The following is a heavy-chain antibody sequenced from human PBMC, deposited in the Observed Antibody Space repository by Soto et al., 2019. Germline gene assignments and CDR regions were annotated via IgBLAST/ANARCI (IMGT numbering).Heavy chain of an antibody. CDR1: GFTFTSSA. V-gene: IGHV1-58*01. CDR2: IVVGSGNT. D-gene: IGHD2-2*01. Sequence: SVKVSCKASGFTFTSSAVQWVRQARGQRLEWIGWIVVGSGNTNYAQKFQERVTITRDMSTSTAYMELSSLRSEDTAVYYCAAGIYCSSTSCYSLPGFDPWGQGTLGTVSS. J-gene: IGHJ5*02. CDR3: AAGIYCSSTSCYSLPGFDP.